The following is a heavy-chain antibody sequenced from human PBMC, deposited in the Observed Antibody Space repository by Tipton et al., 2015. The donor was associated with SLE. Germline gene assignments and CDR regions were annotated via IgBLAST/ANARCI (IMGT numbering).Heavy chain of an antibody. CDR3: ARDTGSYYFDY. V-gene: IGHV4-59*01. Sequence: TLSLTCTVSGGSISSYYWSWIRQPPGKGLEWIGYIYYSGSTNYNLSLKSRVTISVDTSKNQFSLKLSSVTAADTAVYYCARDTGSYYFDYWGQGTLVTVSS. D-gene: IGHD1-26*01. CDR2: IYYSGST. CDR1: GGSISSYY. J-gene: IGHJ4*02.